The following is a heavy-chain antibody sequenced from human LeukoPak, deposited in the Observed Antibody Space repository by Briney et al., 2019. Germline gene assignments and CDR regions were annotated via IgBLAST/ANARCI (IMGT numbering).Heavy chain of an antibody. CDR2: INHSGST. J-gene: IGHJ5*02. CDR1: GGSFSGYY. Sequence: SETLSLTXAVYGGSFSGYYWSWIRQPPGKGLEWIGEINHSGSTNYNPSLKSRVTISVDTSKTQFSLKLSSVTAADTAVYYCARGGGYSSSWYWGRWFDPWGQGTLVTVSS. D-gene: IGHD6-13*01. CDR3: ARGGGYSSSWYWGRWFDP. V-gene: IGHV4-34*01.